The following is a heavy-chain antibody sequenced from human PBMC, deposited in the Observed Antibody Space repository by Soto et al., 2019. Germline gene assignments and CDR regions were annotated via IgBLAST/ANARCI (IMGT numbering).Heavy chain of an antibody. J-gene: IGHJ4*02. CDR1: GYTFTSYA. CDR2: INAGNGNT. CDR3: ARDRGEEDWNFDY. V-gene: IGHV1-3*01. D-gene: IGHD1-1*01. Sequence: ASVKVSCKASGYTFTSYAMHWVRQAPGQRLEWMGWINAGNGNTKYSQKFQGRVTITRDTSASTAYMELSSLRSEDTAVYYCARDRGEEDWNFDYWGQGTLVTVSS.